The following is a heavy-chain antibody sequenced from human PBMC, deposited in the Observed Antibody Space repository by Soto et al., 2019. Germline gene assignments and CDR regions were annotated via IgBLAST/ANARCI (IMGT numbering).Heavy chain of an antibody. D-gene: IGHD6-13*01. V-gene: IGHV1-18*01. CDR1: GYTFTSYG. CDR3: ARWENPAAAGTE. CDR2: ISAYNGNT. J-gene: IGHJ4*02. Sequence: QVQLVQSGAEVKKPGASVKVSCKASGYTFTSYGISWVRQAPGQGLEWMGWISAYNGNTNYAQKLQGRXXMXTXRSTSTAYMELRSLRSDDTAVYYCARWENPAAAGTEWGQGTLVTVSS.